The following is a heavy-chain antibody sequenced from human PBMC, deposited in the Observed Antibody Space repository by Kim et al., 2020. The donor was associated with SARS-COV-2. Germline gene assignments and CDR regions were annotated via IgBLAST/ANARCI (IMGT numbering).Heavy chain of an antibody. D-gene: IGHD3-16*01. CDR1: GFTFSGYA. CDR2: IGSGGDST. CDR3: ATHGGGSSRSRGPTYYHGMDV. J-gene: IGHJ6*02. V-gene: IGHV3-23*01. Sequence: GGSLRLSCAASGFTFSGYAMSWVRQAPGKGLEWVSGIGSGGDSTFYADSVKGRFTISRDNSRNTLFLQMSSLGADDTAVYYCATHGGGSSRSRGPTYYHGMDVWDRETLVTVSS.